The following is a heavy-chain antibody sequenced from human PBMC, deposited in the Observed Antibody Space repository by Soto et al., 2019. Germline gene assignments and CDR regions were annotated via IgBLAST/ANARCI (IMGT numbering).Heavy chain of an antibody. J-gene: IGHJ4*02. CDR3: ARCRDAFGFDS. D-gene: IGHD2-15*01. CDR1: GGSIKSGGYY. V-gene: IGHV4-31*03. CDR2: IHYRGRT. Sequence: SETLSLTCNVSGGSIKSGGYYWGWIRQPPGKGLEWIGYIHYRGRTSYNPSLESRASISLDTSGHHFSLKLTSVTAADTAVYYCARCRDAFGFDSWGQGTMVTVSS.